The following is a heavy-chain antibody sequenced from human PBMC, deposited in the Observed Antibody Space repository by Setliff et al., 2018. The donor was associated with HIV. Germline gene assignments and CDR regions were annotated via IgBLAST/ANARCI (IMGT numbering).Heavy chain of an antibody. CDR1: GFTFSDYY. Sequence: GGSLRLSCTASGFTFSDYYMSWIRQSPGKGLEWISYISSSGTTIYYADSVKGRFTISRDISKNTLYLQMNSLRAEDTAVYYCATNFLYDILTGYFPYQFDQWGQGTLVTVSS. CDR2: ISSSGTTI. CDR3: ATNFLYDILTGYFPYQFDQ. J-gene: IGHJ4*02. D-gene: IGHD3-9*01. V-gene: IGHV3-11*04.